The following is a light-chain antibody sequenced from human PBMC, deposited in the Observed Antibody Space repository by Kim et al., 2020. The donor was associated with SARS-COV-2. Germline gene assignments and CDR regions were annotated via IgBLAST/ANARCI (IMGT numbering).Light chain of an antibody. V-gene: IGLV2-14*03. CDR1: SSDIGSENY. Sequence: SSTLSCTGNSSDIGSENYVSWYQQHPDKAPELIIYDVSNRPSGVSNRFSGSKSGNTASLTISGLQVEDEAVYYCSSYRSTSTLYVFGSGTKVTVL. J-gene: IGLJ1*01. CDR3: SSYRSTSTLYV. CDR2: DVS.